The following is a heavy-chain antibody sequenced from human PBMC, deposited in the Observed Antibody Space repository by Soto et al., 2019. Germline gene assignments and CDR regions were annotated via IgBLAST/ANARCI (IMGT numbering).Heavy chain of an antibody. D-gene: IGHD1-7*01. Sequence: PGESLKISCEASGYSFTTYWISWVRQMPGKGLEWMGAIDPRDSYTKYSPSFQGHVTISVDKSISTAYLQWNSLKASDTAIYHCAREKSDLELFNWLDPWGQGTLVTVSS. CDR1: GYSFTTYW. CDR3: AREKSDLELFNWLDP. J-gene: IGHJ5*02. CDR2: IDPRDSYT. V-gene: IGHV5-10-1*01.